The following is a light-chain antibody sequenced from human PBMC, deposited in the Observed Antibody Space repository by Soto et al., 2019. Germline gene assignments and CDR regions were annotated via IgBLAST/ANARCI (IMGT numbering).Light chain of an antibody. CDR1: QSISSW. Sequence: DSQMTQSPSTLSASVGDRVTITCRASQSISSWLAWYQQKPGKAPKLLIYKASSLESGVPSRFSGSGSGTEFTLTISSLQPDDFATYYCQQYNIYSRPFGQGTKVAI. J-gene: IGKJ1*01. CDR2: KAS. CDR3: QQYNIYSRP. V-gene: IGKV1-5*03.